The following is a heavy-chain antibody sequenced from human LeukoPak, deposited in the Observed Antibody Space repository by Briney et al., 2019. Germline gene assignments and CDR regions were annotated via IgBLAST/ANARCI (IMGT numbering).Heavy chain of an antibody. J-gene: IGHJ4*02. Sequence: SETLSLTCTVSGGSISSSSYYWGWIRQPPGKGLEWIGSIYYSGSTYYNPSLKSRVTISVDTSKNQFSLKLSSVTAADTAVYYCARDRGIAAAGPIDYWGQGTLVTVSS. CDR2: IYYSGST. CDR3: ARDRGIAAAGPIDY. D-gene: IGHD6-13*01. CDR1: GGSISSSSYY. V-gene: IGHV4-39*07.